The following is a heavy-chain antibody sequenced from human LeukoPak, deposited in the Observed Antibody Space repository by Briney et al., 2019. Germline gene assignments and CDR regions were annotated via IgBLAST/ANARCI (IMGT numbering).Heavy chain of an antibody. V-gene: IGHV4-59*01. Sequence: PPETLSLTCTVSGGSISSYYWSWIRQPPGKGLEWIGYIYYSGSTNYNPSLKSRVTISVDTSKNQFSLKLSSVTAADTAVYYCARGRDSSGWYVFHWFDPWGQGTLVTVSS. D-gene: IGHD6-19*01. CDR2: IYYSGST. CDR3: ARGRDSSGWYVFHWFDP. J-gene: IGHJ5*02. CDR1: GGSISSYY.